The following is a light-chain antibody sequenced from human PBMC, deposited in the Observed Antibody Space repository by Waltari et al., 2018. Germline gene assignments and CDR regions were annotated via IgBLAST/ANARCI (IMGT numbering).Light chain of an antibody. CDR3: QKYDRLPAT. CDR1: QLVSRF. CDR2: GAS. V-gene: IGKV3-20*01. J-gene: IGKJ1*01. Sequence: EIVLTQSPGTLSLSPGARATLSCRASQLVSRFLAWYQQKPGQAPRLLISGASSRATGIPDRFSGSGSGTDFSLTISRLEPEDFAVYYCQKYDRLPATFGQGTKVEIK.